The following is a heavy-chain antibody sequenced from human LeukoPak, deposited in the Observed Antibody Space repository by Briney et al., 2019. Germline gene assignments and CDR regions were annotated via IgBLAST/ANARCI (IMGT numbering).Heavy chain of an antibody. CDR2: IYYTGST. CDR3: AREREYCSSGSCHYDMDV. CDR1: GDSMKSYY. Sequence: SETLSLTCTVSGDSMKSYYWTWIRQPPGKGLEWIGYIYYTGSTNYNPSLKSRVTISVDTSKNQFSLKLSSVTAADKAVYYCAREREYCSSGSCHYDMDVWGQGTTVTVSS. V-gene: IGHV4-59*01. D-gene: IGHD2-15*01. J-gene: IGHJ6*02.